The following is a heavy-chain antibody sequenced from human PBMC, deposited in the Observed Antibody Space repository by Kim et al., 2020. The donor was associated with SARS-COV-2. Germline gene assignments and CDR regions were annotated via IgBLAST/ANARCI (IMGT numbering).Heavy chain of an antibody. V-gene: IGHV3-23*01. J-gene: IGHJ4*02. CDR2: ISDSGGRT. Sequence: GGSLRLSCTASGFTFSSHAMTWVRQAPGKGLEWVSGISDSGGRTYYADSVKGRFTISRDNSKNTLYLQISTLSAEDTALYYCAKAGQRLVWGYFDYWGQG. D-gene: IGHD6-13*01. CDR1: GFTFSSHA. CDR3: AKAGQRLVWGYFDY.